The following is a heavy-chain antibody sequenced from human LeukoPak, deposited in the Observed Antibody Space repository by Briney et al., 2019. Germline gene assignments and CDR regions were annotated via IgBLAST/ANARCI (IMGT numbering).Heavy chain of an antibody. Sequence: PSETLSLTCIVSGGSISRSGYYWAWIRQPPGKGLEWIGNIYYSGSTYYSPSLKSRLTISVDTSKNQFSLKLSSVTAADTAVYYCASLISPSWFDPWGQGTLVTVSS. J-gene: IGHJ5*02. V-gene: IGHV4-39*01. CDR2: IYYSGST. CDR3: ASLISPSWFDP. CDR1: GGSISRSGYY.